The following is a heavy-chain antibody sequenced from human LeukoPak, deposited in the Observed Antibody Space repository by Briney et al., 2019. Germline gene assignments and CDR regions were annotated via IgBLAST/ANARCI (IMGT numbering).Heavy chain of an antibody. Sequence: EASVKVSCKASGYTFTSYGISWVRQAPGQGLEWMGWISAYNGNTNYAQKLQGRVTMTTDTSTSTAYMELRSLRSDDTAVYYCARAPYSWSGWYALEYFQHWGQGTLVTVSS. CDR3: ARAPYSWSGWYALEYFQH. CDR1: GYTFTSYG. D-gene: IGHD6-19*01. J-gene: IGHJ1*01. CDR2: ISAYNGNT. V-gene: IGHV1-18*01.